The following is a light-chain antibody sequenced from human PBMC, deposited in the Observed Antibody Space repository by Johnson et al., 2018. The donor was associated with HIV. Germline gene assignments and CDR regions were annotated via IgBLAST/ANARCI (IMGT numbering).Light chain of an antibody. Sequence: QSLLTQPPSVSAAPGQRVTISCSGGIANIGNNYVSWYQQLPGTAPKLLIYEHNKRPSGIPDRFSGSKSGTSATLAISGLQTGDEADYSGGTWASGRSAGVFGTGTKVTVL. V-gene: IGLV1-51*02. CDR1: IANIGNNY. J-gene: IGLJ1*01. CDR2: EHN. CDR3: GTWASGRSAGV.